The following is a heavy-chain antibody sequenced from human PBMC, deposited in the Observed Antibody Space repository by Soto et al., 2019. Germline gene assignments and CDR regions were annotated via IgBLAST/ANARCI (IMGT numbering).Heavy chain of an antibody. CDR3: ARAIRPYYYDSSGYYDGPYYYYGMDV. CDR2: INAGNGNT. Sequence: ASVKVSCKASGYTFTSYAMHWVRQAPGQRLEWMGWINAGNGNTKYSQKFQGRVTITRDTSASTAYMELSSLRSEDTAVYYCARAIRPYYYDSSGYYDGPYYYYGMDVWGQGTTVTVSS. CDR1: GYTFTSYA. V-gene: IGHV1-3*01. J-gene: IGHJ6*02. D-gene: IGHD3-22*01.